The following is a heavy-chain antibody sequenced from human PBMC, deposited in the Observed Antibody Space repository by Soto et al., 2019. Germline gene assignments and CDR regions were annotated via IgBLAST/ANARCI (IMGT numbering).Heavy chain of an antibody. V-gene: IGHV3-23*01. CDR2: ISGSGGST. Sequence: GGSLRLSCVASGFTFSSYAMYWVRQAPGKGLEWVSAISGSGGSTYYADSVKGRFTISRDNSKNTLYLQMNSLRAEDTAVHYCAKDLATAGTNYYGMDVWGQGTTVTVSS. CDR1: GFTFSSYA. D-gene: IGHD6-13*01. CDR3: AKDLATAGTNYYGMDV. J-gene: IGHJ6*02.